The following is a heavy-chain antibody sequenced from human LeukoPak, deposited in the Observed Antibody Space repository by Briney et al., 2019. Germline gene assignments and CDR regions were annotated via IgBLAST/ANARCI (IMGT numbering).Heavy chain of an antibody. Sequence: SETLSLTCTVSGGSITSGDYYWSWIRQPPGKGLEWIGYIYHSGSTYFNPSLKSRVTISVDTSKNQFSLKLSSVTAADTAVYYCARGPDSSGYYYFDFWGQGTLVTVSS. CDR1: GGSITSGDYY. D-gene: IGHD3-22*01. J-gene: IGHJ4*02. CDR3: ARGPDSSGYYYFDF. CDR2: IYHSGST. V-gene: IGHV4-30-4*01.